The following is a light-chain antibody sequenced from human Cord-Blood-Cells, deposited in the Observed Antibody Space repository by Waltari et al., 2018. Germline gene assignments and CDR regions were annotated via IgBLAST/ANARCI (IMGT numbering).Light chain of an antibody. CDR1: SSAVGGYNY. CDR3: SSYAGSNNLV. J-gene: IGLJ2*01. CDR2: EVS. V-gene: IGLV2-8*01. Sequence: QSALTQPPSASGSPGQSVTISCTGTSSAVGGYNYVSWYQQHPGKAPKLMIYEVSKRPSGVPDRFSGSKSGNTASRTVSGLQAEDEADYYCSSYAGSNNLVFGGGTNLTVL.